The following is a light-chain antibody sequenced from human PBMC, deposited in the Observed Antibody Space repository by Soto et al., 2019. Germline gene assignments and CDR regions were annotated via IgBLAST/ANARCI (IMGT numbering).Light chain of an antibody. V-gene: IGKV1-5*01. Sequence: DIQMTQSPSTLSASVRDRVTITCRASHSISSWLAWYQQKPGKAPKLLIYAASSLQSGVPSRFSGSGSGTGFTLTISSLQPDDSATYYCQQYNSYSPWTFGQGTKVDI. CDR1: HSISSW. CDR2: AAS. J-gene: IGKJ1*01. CDR3: QQYNSYSPWT.